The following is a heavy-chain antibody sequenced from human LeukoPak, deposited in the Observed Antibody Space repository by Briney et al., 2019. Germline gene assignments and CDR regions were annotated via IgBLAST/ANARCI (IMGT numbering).Heavy chain of an antibody. V-gene: IGHV4-31*03. CDR2: IHHSGRS. J-gene: IGHJ4*02. D-gene: IGHD3-10*01. CDR3: ARGGNRFGGFYFDY. Sequence: SETLSLTCTVSADSLSSGGHYWAWIRQFPGKGLESIGFIHHSGRSRHNPSLKDRVAISVDTSRKQFALKLSSVTAADAAMYYCARGGNRFGGFYFDYWGQGIQVIVSS. CDR1: ADSLSSGGHY.